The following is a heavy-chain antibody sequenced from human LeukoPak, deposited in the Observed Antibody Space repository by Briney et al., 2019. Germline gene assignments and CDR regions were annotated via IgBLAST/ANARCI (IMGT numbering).Heavy chain of an antibody. D-gene: IGHD3-10*01. CDR2: VKSRSAGETT. J-gene: IGHJ4*02. V-gene: IGHV3-15*01. CDR1: GFSISNDW. Sequence: LRGSLRLSCAASGFSISNDWMSWVRQAPGKGLEWVARVKSRSAGETTDYAAPVKGRFTISRDDSKNTLYLQMNSLKTEDTAVYYCTLIQGWGSGSYYRDFWGQGTLVTVSS. CDR3: TLIQGWGSGSYYRDF.